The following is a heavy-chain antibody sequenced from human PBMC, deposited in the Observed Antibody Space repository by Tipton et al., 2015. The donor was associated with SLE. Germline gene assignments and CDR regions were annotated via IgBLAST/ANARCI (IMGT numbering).Heavy chain of an antibody. Sequence: SLRLSCAASGITVSDNYMNWVRQAPGKGLEWASVIYSGGTTYYADSARGRFTISRDNSQNTVFLQMNSLTTDDTAVYYCARDLGSSAFDPWGQGTLVTVSS. CDR2: IYSGGTT. CDR1: GITVSDNY. V-gene: IGHV3-66*02. J-gene: IGHJ5*02. CDR3: ARDLGSSAFDP. D-gene: IGHD1-26*01.